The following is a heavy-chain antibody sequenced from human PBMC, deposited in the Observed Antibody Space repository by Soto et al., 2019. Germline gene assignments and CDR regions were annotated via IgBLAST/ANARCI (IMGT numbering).Heavy chain of an antibody. CDR1: GYTFTGYY. V-gene: IGHV1-2*04. CDR3: ARGRGSYLGWFDP. D-gene: IGHD1-26*01. J-gene: IGHJ5*02. CDR2: INPNSGGT. Sequence: ASVKVSCKASGYTFTGYYMHWVRQAPGQGLEWMGWINPNSGGTNYAQKFQGWVTMTRDTSISTAYMELSRLRSDDTAVYYCARGRGSYLGWFDPWGQGTLVTVSS.